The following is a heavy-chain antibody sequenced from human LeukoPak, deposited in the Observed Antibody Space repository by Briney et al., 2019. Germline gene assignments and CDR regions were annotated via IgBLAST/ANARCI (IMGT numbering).Heavy chain of an antibody. CDR2: IKQDGSEK. D-gene: IGHD5-12*01. J-gene: IGHJ6*02. Sequence: GGSLRLSCAASGFTFSSYWMSWVRQAPGKGLEWVANIKQDGSEKYYVDSVKGRFTISRDNAKNSLYLQMNSLRAEDTAVYYCARSGYSGYRGGYCYYYGMDVWGQGTTVTVSS. V-gene: IGHV3-7*01. CDR1: GFTFSSYW. CDR3: ARSGYSGYRGGYCYYYGMDV.